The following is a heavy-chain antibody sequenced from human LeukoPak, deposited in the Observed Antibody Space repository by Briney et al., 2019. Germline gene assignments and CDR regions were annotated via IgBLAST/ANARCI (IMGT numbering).Heavy chain of an antibody. D-gene: IGHD6-13*01. V-gene: IGHV3-7*01. CDR2: IKQDGSEK. J-gene: IGHJ4*02. Sequence: PGGSLRLSCAASGFTFSSYWMSWVRQAPGKGLEWVANIKQDGSEKYYVDSVKGRFTISRDNAKNSLYLQMNSLRAEDTAVYYCARDALPSSSWPIDYWGQGTLVTVSS. CDR3: ARDALPSSSWPIDY. CDR1: GFTFSSYW.